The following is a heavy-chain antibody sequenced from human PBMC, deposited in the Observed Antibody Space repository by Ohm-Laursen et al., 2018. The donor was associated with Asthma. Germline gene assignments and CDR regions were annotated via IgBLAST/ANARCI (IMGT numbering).Heavy chain of an antibody. CDR3: ARPFKTHDHGDYRDFWYFDL. Sequence: SVKVSCKASGYTFTNYDIHWVRQAPGQGLEWVGWMNPNSGKTGYAQKFQGRVIMTRNTAISTAYMEQSSLKSEDTAVYYCARPFKTHDHGDYRDFWYFDLWGRGTLVTVPS. CDR1: GYTFTNYD. J-gene: IGHJ2*01. D-gene: IGHD4-17*01. CDR2: MNPNSGKT. V-gene: IGHV1-8*02.